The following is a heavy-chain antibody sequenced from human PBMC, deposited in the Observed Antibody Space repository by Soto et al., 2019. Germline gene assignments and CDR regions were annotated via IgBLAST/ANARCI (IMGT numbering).Heavy chain of an antibody. Sequence: PSETLSLTCAVYGGSFSGYYWSWIRQPPGKGLEWIGEINHSGSTNYNPSLKSRVTISVDTSKNQFSLKLSSVTAADTAVYYCARGQRIQPGRAGQGANWGQRTLVTGS. CDR3: ARGQRIQPGRAGQGAN. J-gene: IGHJ4*02. V-gene: IGHV4-34*01. CDR2: INHSGST. CDR1: GGSFSGYY. D-gene: IGHD5-18*01.